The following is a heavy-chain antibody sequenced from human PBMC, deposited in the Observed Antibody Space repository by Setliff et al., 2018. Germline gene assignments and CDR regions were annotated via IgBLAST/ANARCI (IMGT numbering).Heavy chain of an antibody. D-gene: IGHD6-6*01. Sequence: SETLSLTCAASGGTFTYYYWTWIRQPPGKGLEWIGEINHSGSTNYNPSLKSRATISIDTSKNQFSLHLRYVTAADTAVYYCARGRNVAIRLLDSWGQGNLVTVSS. V-gene: IGHV4-34*01. CDR3: ARGRNVAIRLLDS. J-gene: IGHJ4*02. CDR2: INHSGST. CDR1: GGTFTYYY.